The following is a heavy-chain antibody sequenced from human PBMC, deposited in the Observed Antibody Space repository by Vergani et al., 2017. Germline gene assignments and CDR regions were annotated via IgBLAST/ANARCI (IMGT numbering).Heavy chain of an antibody. V-gene: IGHV4-4*09. D-gene: IGHD6-13*01. Sequence: QVQLQESGPGLVKPSETLSLTCTISGGSISTYYWNWTRQPPGKGLEWIGYIYTSGSTNYNPSLKSRITISIDTSRNQLSLKLSSLTAADTAVYYCASTDIAAADRQFYYGIDVWGQGTTVTVSS. CDR1: GGSISTYY. CDR3: ASTDIAAADRQFYYGIDV. J-gene: IGHJ6*02. CDR2: IYTSGST.